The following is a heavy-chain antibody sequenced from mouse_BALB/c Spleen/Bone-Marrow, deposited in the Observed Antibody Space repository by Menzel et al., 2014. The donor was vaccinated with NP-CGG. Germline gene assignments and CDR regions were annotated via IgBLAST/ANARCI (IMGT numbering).Heavy chain of an antibody. CDR2: ISSGGST. V-gene: IGHV5-6-5*01. CDR1: GFTFSSYA. D-gene: IGHD1-2*01. Sequence: EVKLVESGGGLVKPGGSLKLSCAASGFTFSSYAMSWVRQTPGKRLEWVASISSGGSTYYPDSVKGRFTISRDNARNILYLQMSSLRSEDTAMYYCAREGGTTAHYYAMDYWGQGTSVTVSS. CDR3: AREGGTTAHYYAMDY. J-gene: IGHJ4*01.